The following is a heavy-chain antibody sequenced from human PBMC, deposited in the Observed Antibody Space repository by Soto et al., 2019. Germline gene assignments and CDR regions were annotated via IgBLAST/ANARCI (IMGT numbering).Heavy chain of an antibody. CDR3: ATGWGFYGDYVGVAFDI. J-gene: IGHJ3*02. D-gene: IGHD4-17*01. CDR1: GYTFTGYY. Sequence: QVQLVQSGAEVKKPGASVKVSCKASGYTFTGYYMHWVRQAPGQGLEWMGWINPNSGGTNYAQKFQGWVTMTRDTSISTAYMELSRLRSDDTAVYYCATGWGFYGDYVGVAFDIWGQGTMVTVSS. V-gene: IGHV1-2*04. CDR2: INPNSGGT.